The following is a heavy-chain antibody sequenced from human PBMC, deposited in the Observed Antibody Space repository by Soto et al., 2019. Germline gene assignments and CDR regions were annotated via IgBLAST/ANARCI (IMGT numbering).Heavy chain of an antibody. CDR1: GYAFTTYG. CDR3: ARGRYGDY. CDR2: ISAHNGNT. Sequence: QVHLVQSEAEVKKPGASVKVCCKGSGYAFTTYGITWVRQAPGQGLEWMGWISAHNGNTNYAQKLQGRVTVTRDTSTSTAYMELRSLRSDDTAVYYCARGRYGDYWGQGALVTVSS. V-gene: IGHV1-18*01. J-gene: IGHJ4*02. D-gene: IGHD1-1*01.